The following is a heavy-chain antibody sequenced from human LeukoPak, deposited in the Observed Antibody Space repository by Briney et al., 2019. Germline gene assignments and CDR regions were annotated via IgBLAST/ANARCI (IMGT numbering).Heavy chain of an antibody. CDR3: ARGQLRYFDWSSYDAFDI. D-gene: IGHD3-9*01. J-gene: IGHJ3*02. V-gene: IGHV4-4*07. CDR1: GGSISSYY. Sequence: SETLSLTCTVSGGSISSYYWSWIRQPAGKGLEWIGRIYTSGSTNYNPSLKSRVTMSVDTSKNQFSLKLSSVTAADTAVYYCARGQLRYFDWSSYDAFDIWGQGTMVTVSS. CDR2: IYTSGST.